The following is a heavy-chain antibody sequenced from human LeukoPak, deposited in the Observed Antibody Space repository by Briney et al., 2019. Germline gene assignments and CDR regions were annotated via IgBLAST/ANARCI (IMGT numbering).Heavy chain of an antibody. CDR3: AKAQHSSIWGYFDY. CDR1: GFTFGSYA. Sequence: GGSLGLSCAASGFTFGSYAMSWVRQAPGRGLEWVSTVSGSGGSPYYADSVKGRFTISRDNSKNTLYLQMNSLRAEDTAVFYCAKAQHSSIWGYFDYWGQGTLVTVSS. CDR2: VSGSGGSP. J-gene: IGHJ4*02. D-gene: IGHD6-13*01. V-gene: IGHV3-23*01.